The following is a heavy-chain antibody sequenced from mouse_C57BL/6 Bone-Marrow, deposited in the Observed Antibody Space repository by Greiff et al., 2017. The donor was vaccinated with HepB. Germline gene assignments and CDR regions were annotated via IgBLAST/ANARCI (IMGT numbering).Heavy chain of an antibody. Sequence: QVQLQQPGAELVRPGSSVKLSCKASGYTFTSYWMDWVKQRPGQGLEWIGNIYPSDSETHYNQKFKDKATLTVDKSSSTAYMQRSSLTSEDSAVYYCARGDYYGSSYDWYFDVWGTGTTVTVSS. CDR3: ARGDYYGSSYDWYFDV. V-gene: IGHV1-61*01. J-gene: IGHJ1*03. CDR1: GYTFTSYW. CDR2: IYPSDSET. D-gene: IGHD1-1*01.